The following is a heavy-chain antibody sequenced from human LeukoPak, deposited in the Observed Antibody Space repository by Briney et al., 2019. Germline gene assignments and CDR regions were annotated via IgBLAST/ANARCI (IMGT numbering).Heavy chain of an antibody. Sequence: SETLSLTCTVSGGSISSYYWSWIRQPAGKGLEWIGRIYTSGSANYNPSLKSRVTMSVDTSKNQFSLKLSSVTAADTAVYYCARAPPSLYYYDQNVFDIGGQGTMVTVSS. CDR2: IYTSGSA. V-gene: IGHV4-4*07. J-gene: IGHJ3*02. CDR3: ARAPPSLYYYDQNVFDI. CDR1: GGSISSYY. D-gene: IGHD3-22*01.